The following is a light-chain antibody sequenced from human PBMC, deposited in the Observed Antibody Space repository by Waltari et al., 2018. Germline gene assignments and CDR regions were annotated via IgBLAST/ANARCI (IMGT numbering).Light chain of an antibody. Sequence: DIVMTQSPLSLSITPGQAASMTCRSSQSPLHSNGNTYLSWFLQKPGQPPRRLIYKVSNRDSGVPYGFSGSGAGTDFTLKISRVAAEDVGVYYCMHGTQFPWTFGQGTKVEIK. J-gene: IGKJ1*01. V-gene: IGKV2-30*02. CDR3: MHGTQFPWT. CDR2: KVS. CDR1: QSPLHSNGNTY.